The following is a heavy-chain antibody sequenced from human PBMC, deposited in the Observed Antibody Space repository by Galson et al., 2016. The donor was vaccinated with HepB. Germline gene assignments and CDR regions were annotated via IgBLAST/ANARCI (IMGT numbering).Heavy chain of an antibody. V-gene: IGHV1-46*01. D-gene: IGHD2-21*02. CDR2: INPSGGST. Sequence: SVKVSCKASGYTFTRYYIHWVRQAPGQGLEWMGLINPSGGSTNYAQKLQGRVTMTRDTSTNTVNVELSSLRSEDTAVYYCARVAPYLGGDCSLDFWGQGTLVTVSS. CDR3: ARVAPYLGGDCSLDF. CDR1: GYTFTRYY. J-gene: IGHJ4*02.